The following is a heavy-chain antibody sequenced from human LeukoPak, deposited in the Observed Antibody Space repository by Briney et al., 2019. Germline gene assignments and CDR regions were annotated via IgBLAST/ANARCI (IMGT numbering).Heavy chain of an antibody. Sequence: SETLSLTCTVSGYSISSGYYWGWIRQPPGKGLEWIGSIYHTGNTYYNPSLKSRVTISVDTSKNQFSLRLSSVTAADTAVYFCARGGPPGYYYDYYMDVWGRGTTVTISS. J-gene: IGHJ6*03. CDR2: IYHTGNT. CDR3: ARGGPPGYYYDYYMDV. V-gene: IGHV4-38-2*02. CDR1: GYSISSGYY.